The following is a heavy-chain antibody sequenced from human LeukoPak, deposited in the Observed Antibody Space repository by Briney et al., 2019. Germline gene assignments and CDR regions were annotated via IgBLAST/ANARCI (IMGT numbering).Heavy chain of an antibody. CDR2: IYYSGST. J-gene: IGHJ4*02. V-gene: IGHV4-59*12. CDR1: GGSISSYY. D-gene: IGHD6-19*01. Sequence: SETLSLTCTVSGGSISSYYWSWIRQPPGKGLEWIGYIYYSGSTNYNPSLKSRVTISVDTSKNQFSLKLSSVTAADTAVYYCARDRYYSSGWTDWGQGTLVTVSS. CDR3: ARDRYYSSGWTD.